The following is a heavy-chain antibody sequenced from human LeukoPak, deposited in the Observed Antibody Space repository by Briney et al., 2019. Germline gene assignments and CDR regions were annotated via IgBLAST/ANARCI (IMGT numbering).Heavy chain of an antibody. Sequence: GRSLRLSCAASGFTFSNYGMHWVRQAPGKGLEWAAVIWYDGSNEYYADSVKGRFTVSRDNSENTLFLQMNSLRAEDTAMYHCAKDHPHSAYTGVRTGVFDIWGQGTMVTVSS. CDR2: IWYDGSNE. D-gene: IGHD3-16*01. CDR1: GFTFSNYG. J-gene: IGHJ3*02. V-gene: IGHV3-33*06. CDR3: AKDHPHSAYTGVRTGVFDI.